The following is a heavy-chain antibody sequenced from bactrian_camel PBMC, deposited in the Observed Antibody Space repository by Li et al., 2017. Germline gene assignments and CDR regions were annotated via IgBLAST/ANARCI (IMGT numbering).Heavy chain of an antibody. J-gene: IGHJ4*01. Sequence: HVQLVESGGGSVQPGESLRLSCTASGYTSSNYCMAWFRQTLGNEREGIATIDMAGDTTYSDSVKGRFIISQDNSDSQDGAKSTIYLQMNDLQTSDTAVYYCAADAGGGSCFGPEINNYWGQGTQVTVS. CDR2: IDMAGDT. CDR3: AADAGGGSCFGPEINNY. V-gene: IGHV3S53*01. CDR1: GYTSSNYC. D-gene: IGHD2*01.